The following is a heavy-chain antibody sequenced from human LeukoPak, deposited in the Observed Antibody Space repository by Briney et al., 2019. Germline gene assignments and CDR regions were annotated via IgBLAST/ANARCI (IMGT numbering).Heavy chain of an antibody. CDR3: ARDSPFGSSSWYGYYYYYMDV. D-gene: IGHD6-13*01. V-gene: IGHV3-11*04. CDR2: ISSSGSTI. J-gene: IGHJ6*03. CDR1: GLTFSDYY. Sequence: TGGSLRLSCAASGLTFSDYYMSWIRQAPGKGLEWVSYISSSGSTIYYADSVKGRFTISRDNAKNSLYLQMNSLRAEDTAVYYCARDSPFGSSSWYGYYYYYMDVWGKGTTVTVSS.